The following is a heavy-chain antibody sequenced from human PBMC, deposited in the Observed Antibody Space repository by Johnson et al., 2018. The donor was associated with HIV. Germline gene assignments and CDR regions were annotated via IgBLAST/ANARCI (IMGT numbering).Heavy chain of an antibody. J-gene: IGHJ3*02. D-gene: IGHD1-26*01. CDR2: IYSGGST. Sequence: MQLVESGGGLIQPGGSLRLSCAASGFTVSSNYMNWVRQAPGKGLEWVSVIYSGGSTFYADSVKGRFTISRDSSQNTLYLQMNNLRAEDTAVYYCARVRVGAFDIWGQGTMVTVTS. CDR3: ARVRVGAFDI. V-gene: IGHV3-53*01. CDR1: GFTVSSNY.